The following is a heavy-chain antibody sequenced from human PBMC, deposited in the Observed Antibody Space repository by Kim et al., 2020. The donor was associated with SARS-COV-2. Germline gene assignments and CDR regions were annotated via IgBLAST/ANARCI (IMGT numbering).Heavy chain of an antibody. J-gene: IGHJ4*02. CDR2: ISYDGSNK. V-gene: IGHV3-30*18. CDR1: GFTFSSYG. CDR3: AKDHWQWLVPFFDY. D-gene: IGHD6-19*01. Sequence: GGSLRLSCAASGFTFSSYGMHWVRQAPGKGLEWVAVISYDGSNKYYADSVKGRFTISRDNSKNTLYLQMNSLRAEDTAVYYCAKDHWQWLVPFFDYWGQG.